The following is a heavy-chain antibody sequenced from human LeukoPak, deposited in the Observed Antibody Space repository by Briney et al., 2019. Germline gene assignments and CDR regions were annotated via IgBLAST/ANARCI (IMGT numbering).Heavy chain of an antibody. V-gene: IGHV3-21*01. D-gene: IGHD1-1*01. CDR3: ARGRPIDH. CDR1: GFTFSNYN. CDR2: ISSSSTYI. Sequence: ETGGSLRLSCAASGFTFSNYNMNWVRQAPGKGLEWVSTISSSSTYIYYADSVKGRFTISRDNAENSLYLQMSSLRAEDTAVYYCARGRPIDHWGQGTQVTVSS. J-gene: IGHJ4*02.